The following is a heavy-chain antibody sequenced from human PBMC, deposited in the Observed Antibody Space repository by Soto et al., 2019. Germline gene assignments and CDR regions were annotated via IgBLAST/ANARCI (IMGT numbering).Heavy chain of an antibody. Sequence: ASVNVSCKASGYTFTSYGISWVRQAPGQGLXXXXWISAYNGNTNYAQKLQGRVTMTTDTSTSTACMELRSLRSDDTAVYYCARDGEGPITGTAGQYYYYGMDVWGQGTTVTVSS. CDR2: ISAYNGNT. CDR3: ARDGEGPITGTAGQYYYYGMDV. V-gene: IGHV1-18*01. D-gene: IGHD1-20*01. J-gene: IGHJ6*02. CDR1: GYTFTSYG.